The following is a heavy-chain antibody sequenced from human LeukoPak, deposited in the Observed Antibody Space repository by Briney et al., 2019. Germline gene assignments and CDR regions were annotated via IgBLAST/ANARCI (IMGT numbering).Heavy chain of an antibody. V-gene: IGHV1-2*02. CDR1: GYTFTGYY. D-gene: IGHD2-2*01. CDR2: INPNSGGT. Sequence: PQASVKVSCKASGYTFTGYYMHWVQQAPGQGLEWMGKINPNSGGTNYAQKFQGRVTITRDNSMSTAYMQLSRLRSDDTAVYYCARGAVNIVVVPAAIHRDGMDVWGQGTTVTVSS. CDR3: ARGAVNIVVVPAAIHRDGMDV. J-gene: IGHJ6*02.